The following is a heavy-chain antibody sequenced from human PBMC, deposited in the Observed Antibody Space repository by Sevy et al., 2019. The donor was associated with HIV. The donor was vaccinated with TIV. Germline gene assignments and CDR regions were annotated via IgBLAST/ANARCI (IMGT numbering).Heavy chain of an antibody. V-gene: IGHV1-69*01. D-gene: IGHD6-13*01. CDR2: IIPMFGTA. CDR3: AKSISWYASFDS. Sequence: KISCKASGRTFSNYAISWVRQAPGQGLEWMGGIIPMFGTANYVQKFQGRVTITADESTRTAYMELSSLRSEDTAVYYCAKSISWYASFDSWGQGTLVTVSS. CDR1: GRTFSNYA. J-gene: IGHJ4*02.